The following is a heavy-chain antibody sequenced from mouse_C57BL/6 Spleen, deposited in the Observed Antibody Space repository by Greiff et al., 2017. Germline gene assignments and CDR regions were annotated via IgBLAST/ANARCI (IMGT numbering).Heavy chain of an antibody. CDR3: ARGYPGYFDY. Sequence: EVQLQESGPGLVKPSQSLSLTCSVTGYSITSGYYWNWIRQFPGNKLEWMGYISYDGSNNYNPSLKNRISITRDTSKNQFFLKLNSMTTEDTATYYCARGYPGYFDYWGQGTTLTVSS. J-gene: IGHJ2*01. CDR1: GYSITSGYY. V-gene: IGHV3-6*01. CDR2: ISYDGSN.